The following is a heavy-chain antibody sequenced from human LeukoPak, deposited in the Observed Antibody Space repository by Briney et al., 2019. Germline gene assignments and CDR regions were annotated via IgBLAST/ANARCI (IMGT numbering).Heavy chain of an antibody. CDR1: GGSISSYY. CDR2: IYYSGST. V-gene: IGHV4-59*01. D-gene: IGHD2-15*01. J-gene: IGHJ4*02. Sequence: SETLSLTCTVSGGSISSYYWSWIRQPPGKGLEWIGYIYYSGSTNYNPSLKSRVTISVDTSKNQFSLKPSSVTAADTAVYYCARVVAATFDYWGQGTLVTVSS. CDR3: ARVVAATFDY.